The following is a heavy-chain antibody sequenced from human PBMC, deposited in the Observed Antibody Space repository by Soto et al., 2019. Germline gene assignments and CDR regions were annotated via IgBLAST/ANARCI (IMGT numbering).Heavy chain of an antibody. CDR1: GGSISSGGYS. Sequence: PSETLSLTCAVSGGSISSGGYSWSWIRQPPGKGLEWIGYMYHSGSTYYNPSLKSRVTISIDRSKNQFSLKLSSVTAADTAGYYCARVPDYWGQGMLVTVSS. J-gene: IGHJ4*02. CDR2: MYHSGST. D-gene: IGHD2-2*01. CDR3: ARVPDY. V-gene: IGHV4-30-2*01.